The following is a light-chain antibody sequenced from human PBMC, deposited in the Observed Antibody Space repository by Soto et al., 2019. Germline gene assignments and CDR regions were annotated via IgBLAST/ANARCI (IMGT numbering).Light chain of an antibody. V-gene: IGKV2-30*02. CDR1: QSLVHSDGNTY. CDR3: MQGTHWPFT. J-gene: IGKJ2*01. CDR2: QVS. Sequence: DVVMTQSPLSLPVTLGQPASISCRSTQSLVHSDGNTYLTWFHQRPGQSPRRLIYQVSKRDYGVPDRFSGSASGTDFTLEISRVEAEDVGVFSCMQGTHWPFTFGQGTKLEIK.